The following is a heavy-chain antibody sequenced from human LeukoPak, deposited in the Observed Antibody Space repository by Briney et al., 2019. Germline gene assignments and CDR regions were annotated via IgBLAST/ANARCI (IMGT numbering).Heavy chain of an antibody. CDR1: GVALSKYS. V-gene: IGHV3-30*02. CDR2: IRYAIGKT. J-gene: IGHJ6*03. Sequence: PLGCPRLSSAASGVALSKYSMHSVREAPRQGGWWGSFIRYAIGKTPYVDSVKGRFTVSRRNSNKTLYLQMNGLRAEDRAVYYCARDALDCRITRWHTGDHNRYMDVWGEGTTVTVTS. CDR3: ARDALDCRITRWHTGDHNRYMDV. D-gene: IGHD2-2*01.